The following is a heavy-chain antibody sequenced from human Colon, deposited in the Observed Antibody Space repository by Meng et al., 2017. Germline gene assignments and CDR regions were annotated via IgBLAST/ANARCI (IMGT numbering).Heavy chain of an antibody. CDR2: IYPADGNR. CDR1: GYSFTSYG. Sequence: QVQLVQSGAELKKPGASVNVYCQASGYSFTSYGMPWLRQAPGQRPEWMGWIYPADGNRRYSQKFQDRLTITTNTFARTAYMELSSLRSEDTAVYFCARDERGGPYYFDYWGQGTLVTVSS. V-gene: IGHV1-3*01. J-gene: IGHJ4*02. CDR3: ARDERGGPYYFDY.